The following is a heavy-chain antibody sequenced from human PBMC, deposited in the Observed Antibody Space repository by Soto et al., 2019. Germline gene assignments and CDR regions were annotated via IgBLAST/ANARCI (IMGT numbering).Heavy chain of an antibody. CDR2: LNPKSGGT. CDR1: GFTFSDYY. J-gene: IGHJ6*02. D-gene: IGHD2-2*01. V-gene: IGHV1-2*02. Sequence: ASVKVSCKASGFTFSDYYMHWVREAPGQGLEWMGWLNPKSGGTTYAQKFQGRLTLSRDTSINTACMELSRLSIDDTALYYCARERYQVLSDGMDVWGQGTTVTVSS. CDR3: ARERYQVLSDGMDV.